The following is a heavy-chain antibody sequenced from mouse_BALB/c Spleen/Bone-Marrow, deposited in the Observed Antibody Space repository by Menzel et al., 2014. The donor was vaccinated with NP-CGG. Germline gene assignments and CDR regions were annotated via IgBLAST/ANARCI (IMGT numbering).Heavy chain of an antibody. D-gene: IGHD1-1*01. CDR3: ARDYGSSYYAMDY. CDR2: IWAGRSK. J-gene: IGHJ4*01. CDR1: GFSLTSYG. Sequence: VMLVESGPGLVAPSQSLSISCTVSGFSLTSYGIHWVRQPPGKGLGWLGVIWAGRSKNYNSSQRSRLSISKDNSKTEVFLKMNRLQTDDTAMYYCARDYGSSYYAMDYWGQGTSVTVSS. V-gene: IGHV2-9*02.